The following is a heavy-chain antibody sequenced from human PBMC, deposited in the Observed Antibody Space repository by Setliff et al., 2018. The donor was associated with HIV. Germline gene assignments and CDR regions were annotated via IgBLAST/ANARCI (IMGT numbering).Heavy chain of an antibody. D-gene: IGHD3-22*01. CDR2: IYHSGTT. V-gene: IGHV4-39*07. Sequence: SETLSLTCTVSGGSIINTRYYWGWMRQTPGKGLEWIGRIYHSGTTYYNPSLKSRVTISVDRSKNQFSLKLSSVTAADTAVYYCARSEAYYDSSGYDYWGQGTLVTVSS. CDR3: ARSEAYYDSSGYDY. J-gene: IGHJ4*02. CDR1: GGSIINTRYY.